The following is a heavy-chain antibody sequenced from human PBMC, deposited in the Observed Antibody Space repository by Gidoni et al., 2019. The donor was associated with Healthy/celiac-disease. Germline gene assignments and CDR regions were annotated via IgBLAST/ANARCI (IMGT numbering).Heavy chain of an antibody. V-gene: IGHV3-15*01. Sequence: EVQLVESGGGLVKPGGSLRLSCAASGFTFSNAWMSWVRQAPGKGLEWVGRIKSKTDGGTTDYAAPVKGRFTISRDDSKNTLYLQMNSLKTEDTAVYYCTTDPEGTTISFLPPLFYPKWGQGTLVTVSS. CDR2: IKSKTDGGTT. J-gene: IGHJ4*02. CDR1: GFTFSNAW. CDR3: TTDPEGTTISFLPPLFYPK. D-gene: IGHD3-9*01.